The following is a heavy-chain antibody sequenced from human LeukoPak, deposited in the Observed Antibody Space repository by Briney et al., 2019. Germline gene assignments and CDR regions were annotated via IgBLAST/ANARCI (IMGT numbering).Heavy chain of an antibody. Sequence: GSSVTVSCKASGGTFSSYAISWVRQAPGQGLEWMGRIIPIFGIANYAQKFQGRVTITADKSTSTAYMELSSLRSEDTAVYYCARNYYGGDDYWGQGTLVTVSS. V-gene: IGHV1-69*04. CDR1: GGTFSSYA. CDR3: ARNYYGGDDY. J-gene: IGHJ4*02. CDR2: IIPIFGIA. D-gene: IGHD4-23*01.